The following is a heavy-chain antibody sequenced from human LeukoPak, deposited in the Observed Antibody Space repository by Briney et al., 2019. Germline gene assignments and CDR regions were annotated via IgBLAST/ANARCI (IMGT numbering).Heavy chain of an antibody. CDR2: IYPGDSDT. D-gene: IGHD6-6*01. CDR3: ARLSGYSSSSSFDY. Sequence: GESLKISCQASGYRFTTNWIGWVRQMPGKGLEWMGIIYPGDSDTRYSPSFQGQVTISADKSISTAYLQWSSLKASDTAMYYCARLSGYSSSSSFDYWGQGTLVTVSS. CDR1: GYRFTTNW. J-gene: IGHJ4*02. V-gene: IGHV5-51*01.